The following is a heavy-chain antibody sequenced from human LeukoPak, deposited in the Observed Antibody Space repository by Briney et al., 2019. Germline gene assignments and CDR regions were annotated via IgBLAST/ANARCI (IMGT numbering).Heavy chain of an antibody. D-gene: IGHD6-19*01. CDR3: AKDAYSSGWYFFVY. J-gene: IGHJ4*02. CDR2: ISGDGSST. V-gene: IGHV3-43*02. Sequence: GGSLRLSCAASRFTSYDYRMHWVRQVPGKGLEWVSLISGDGSSTYYADSVKGRFTISRDNSKNSLYLQMNSLRTEDTALYYCAKDAYSSGWYFFVYWGQGIQVTVSS. CDR1: RFTSYDYR.